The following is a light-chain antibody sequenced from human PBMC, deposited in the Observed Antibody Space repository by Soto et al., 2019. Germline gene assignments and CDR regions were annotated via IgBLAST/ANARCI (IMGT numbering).Light chain of an antibody. CDR1: QSISSY. Sequence: DIQMTQSPSSLSASVGDRVTITCRASQSISSYLNWYQQKPGKAPKLLIYAASRLQSGVPSRFSGSGSGTEFTLTISSLQPEDFATYYCQQSYSTSITFGQGTRLEIK. CDR3: QQSYSTSIT. J-gene: IGKJ5*01. CDR2: AAS. V-gene: IGKV1-39*01.